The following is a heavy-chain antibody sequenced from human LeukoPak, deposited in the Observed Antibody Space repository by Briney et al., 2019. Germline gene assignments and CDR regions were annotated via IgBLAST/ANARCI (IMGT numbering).Heavy chain of an antibody. J-gene: IGHJ3*02. CDR2: IIPIFGTA. Sequence: SVKVSCKASGGTFSSYAISWVRQAPGQGLEWMGGIIPIFGTANYAQKFQGRVTITADGSTSTAYMELSSLRSEDTAVYYCASGDGVVVPAAIWDAFDIWGQGTMVTVSS. CDR1: GGTFSSYA. D-gene: IGHD2-2*02. V-gene: IGHV1-69*01. CDR3: ASGDGVVVPAAIWDAFDI.